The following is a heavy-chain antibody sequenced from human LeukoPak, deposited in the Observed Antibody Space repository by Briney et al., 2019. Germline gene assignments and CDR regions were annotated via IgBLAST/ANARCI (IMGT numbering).Heavy chain of an antibody. CDR3: ARARYGGNPLGENYYYGMDV. Sequence: GASVKVSCKASGYTFTSYYMHWVRQAPGQGLEWMGIISPSGGSTSYAQKFQGRVTMTRDTSTSTVYMELSSLRSEDTAVYYCARARYGGNPLGENYYYGMDVWGQGTTVTVSS. J-gene: IGHJ6*02. CDR1: GYTFTSYY. D-gene: IGHD4-23*01. CDR2: ISPSGGST. V-gene: IGHV1-46*01.